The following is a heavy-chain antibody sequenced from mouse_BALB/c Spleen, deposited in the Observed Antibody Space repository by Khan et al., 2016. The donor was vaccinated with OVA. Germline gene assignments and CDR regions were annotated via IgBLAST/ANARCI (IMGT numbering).Heavy chain of an antibody. CDR2: IDPENGET. J-gene: IGHJ3*01. Sequence: MQLEESGAELVRPGALVKLSCKASGFNIKDYYMHWVKQRPEQGLEWIGWIDPENGETVYDPKFQGKASITAKPSSNTAYLQLSSLTSEDTAVYYCTRSGYSAWFAYWGQGTPVTVSA. V-gene: IGHV14-1*02. CDR1: GFNIKDYY. CDR3: TRSGYSAWFAY.